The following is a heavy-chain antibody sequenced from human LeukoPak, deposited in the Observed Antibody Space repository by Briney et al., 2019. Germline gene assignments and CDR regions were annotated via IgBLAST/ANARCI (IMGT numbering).Heavy chain of an antibody. CDR2: IWYDGSTD. D-gene: IGHD1-1*01. CDR1: RFSFSSHG. J-gene: IGHJ4*02. Sequence: GGSLRLSCAASRFSFSSHGMHWARQAPGKGLEWVAVIWYDGSTDYYADSVKGRFTISRDNSKNMLYLQMNSLRAEDTAVYYCARDRTARHLDYWGQGTLVIVSS. V-gene: IGHV3-33*01. CDR3: ARDRTARHLDY.